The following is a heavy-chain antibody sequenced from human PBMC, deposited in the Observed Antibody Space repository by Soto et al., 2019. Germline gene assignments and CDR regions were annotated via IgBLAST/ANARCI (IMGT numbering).Heavy chain of an antibody. CDR3: ARDADASGWYHYGMDV. V-gene: IGHV3-7*01. J-gene: IGHJ6*02. CDR2: IKQDGSDK. D-gene: IGHD6-19*01. Sequence: EVQLVESGGGLVQPGGSLRLSCAASGFTLSSYWMNWVRQAPGKGLEWVANIKQDGSDKYYVDSVKGRFFISRDNAKNSLCLQINSLRAEDTAVYYCARDADASGWYHYGMDVWGQGTMVTVSS. CDR1: GFTLSSYW.